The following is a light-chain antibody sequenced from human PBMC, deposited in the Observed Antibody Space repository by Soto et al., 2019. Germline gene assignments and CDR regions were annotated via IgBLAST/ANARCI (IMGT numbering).Light chain of an antibody. V-gene: IGKV3-15*01. CDR3: QQYDVWPLI. J-gene: IGKJ4*01. CDR2: GAS. Sequence: DIVMTQSPATLSVSPGERITLSCRASHTINNNLAWYQQKPGQAPRLLIHGASTRATGVPARFSGSGSGTEFTLTISSLQPEDFAIYYCQQYDVWPLIFGGGSKV. CDR1: HTINNN.